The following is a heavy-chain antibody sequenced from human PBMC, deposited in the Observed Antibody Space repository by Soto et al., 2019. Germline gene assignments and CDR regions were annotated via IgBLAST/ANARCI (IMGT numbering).Heavy chain of an antibody. CDR2: ISCCGGST. V-gene: IGHV3-23*01. J-gene: IGHJ4*01. Sequence: EVQLLEFGGGVVQPGGSLRLSCVASGFNFKKFAMSWVRQAPGEGLEWVSGISCCGGSTSYADSVKGRFSIDRDDSTNTLSLQMNILRVEDTAQYYCAKAEGEQWLLPHLDKWGHGALVTVS. CDR1: GFNFKKFA. D-gene: IGHD6-19*01. CDR3: AKAEGEQWLLPHLDK.